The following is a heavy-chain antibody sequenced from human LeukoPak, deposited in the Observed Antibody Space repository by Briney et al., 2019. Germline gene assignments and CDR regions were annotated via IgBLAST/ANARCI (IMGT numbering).Heavy chain of an antibody. J-gene: IGHJ4*02. V-gene: IGHV3-33*01. Sequence: GGPLRLSCAASGFTFSSYGMHWVRQAPGKGLEWVAVIWFDGSNTYYADSVKGRFTISRDNSKNTLYLQMNSLRAEDTAVFYCARNIPGSYYFNYWGQGTLVTVSS. CDR3: ARNIPGSYYFNY. CDR1: GFTFSSYG. D-gene: IGHD3-10*01. CDR2: IWFDGSNT.